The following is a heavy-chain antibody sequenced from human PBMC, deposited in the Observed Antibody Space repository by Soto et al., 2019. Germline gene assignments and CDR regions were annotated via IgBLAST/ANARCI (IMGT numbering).Heavy chain of an antibody. Sequence: VFLTCGVCGGAVRGYYVGWGRQPPGKGLEWIGEINHSGSTNYNPSLKSRVTISVDTSKNQFSLKLSSVTAADTAVYYCARGARSPRYFDYWGQRTLVTVSS. CDR1: GGAVRGYY. D-gene: IGHD1-26*01. CDR2: INHSGST. CDR3: ARGARSPRYFDY. J-gene: IGHJ4*02. V-gene: IGHV4-34*01.